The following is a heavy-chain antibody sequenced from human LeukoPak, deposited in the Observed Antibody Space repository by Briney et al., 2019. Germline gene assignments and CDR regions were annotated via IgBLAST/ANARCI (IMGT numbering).Heavy chain of an antibody. Sequence: PGGSLRLSCAASGFTFSSYAMSWVRQAPGKGLEWVSAISGSGGSTYYADSVKGRFTISRDNSKNTLYLQMNSLRAEDTAVYYCAKSSNLRFLESPSEDYWGQGTLVTVSS. J-gene: IGHJ4*02. V-gene: IGHV3-23*01. CDR3: AKSSNLRFLESPSEDY. CDR1: GFTFSSYA. D-gene: IGHD3-3*01. CDR2: ISGSGGST.